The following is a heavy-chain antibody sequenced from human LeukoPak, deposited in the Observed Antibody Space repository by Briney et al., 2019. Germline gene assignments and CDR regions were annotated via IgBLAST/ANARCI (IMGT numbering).Heavy chain of an antibody. J-gene: IGHJ5*02. CDR3: AKDQERSGLEWLLSANWFDP. D-gene: IGHD3-3*01. CDR1: GFTFSSYA. Sequence: GGSLRPSCAASGFTFSSYAMSWVRQAPGKGLEWVSAISGSGGSTYYADSVKGRFTISRDNSKNTLYLQMNSLRAEDTAVYYCAKDQERSGLEWLLSANWFDPWGQGTLVTVSS. V-gene: IGHV3-23*01. CDR2: ISGSGGST.